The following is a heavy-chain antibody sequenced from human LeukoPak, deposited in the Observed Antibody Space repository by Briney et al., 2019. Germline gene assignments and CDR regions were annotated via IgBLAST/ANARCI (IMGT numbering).Heavy chain of an antibody. CDR1: GVSVSSNY. D-gene: IGHD5-18*01. Sequence: PGGSLRLSCAAPGVSVSSNYTSSVRPAPGKGLGRGSDIYSCGSTYYADSVKGRFTNARDNSKNTMYLQMNNLRAEDTAVYYCASNVDTAMVGGDYYFDNWGQGTLVTVSS. J-gene: IGHJ4*01. CDR3: ASNVDTAMVGGDYYFDN. V-gene: IGHV3-66*01. CDR2: IYSCGST.